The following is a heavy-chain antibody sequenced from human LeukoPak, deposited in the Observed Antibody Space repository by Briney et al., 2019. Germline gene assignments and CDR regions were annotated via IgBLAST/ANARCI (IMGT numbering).Heavy chain of an antibody. J-gene: IGHJ3*02. CDR3: AKTVLRYSTGDAFDI. CDR2: ISGSGGST. V-gene: IGHV3-23*01. CDR1: GFTFSDYA. D-gene: IGHD3-9*01. Sequence: PGGSLRLSCAASGFTFSDYAMSWVRQAPGKGLEWVSAISGSGGSTYYADSVKGRFTISRDNSKNTLYLQMNSLRAEDTAVYYCAKTVLRYSTGDAFDIWGQGAMVTVSS.